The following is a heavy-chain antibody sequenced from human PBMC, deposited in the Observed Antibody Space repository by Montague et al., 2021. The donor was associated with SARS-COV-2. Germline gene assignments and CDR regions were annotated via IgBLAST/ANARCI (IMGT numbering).Heavy chain of an antibody. V-gene: IGHV4-59*01. CDR3: ARGLQYNWFDH. D-gene: IGHD2-21*02. Sequence: SETLSLTCTVSGGSIDSDYWSWLRQPPGKGLEWIGYIYYRGTTNYNPSLGSRVTMSVDTSKNQFSLNLSSVTAADTAMYYCARGLQYNWFDHWGQGTLVTVSS. CDR2: IYYRGTT. J-gene: IGHJ5*02. CDR1: GGSIDSDY.